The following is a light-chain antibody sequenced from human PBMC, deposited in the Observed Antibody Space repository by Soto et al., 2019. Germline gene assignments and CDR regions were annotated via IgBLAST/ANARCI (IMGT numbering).Light chain of an antibody. J-gene: IGKJ1*01. V-gene: IGKV1-39*01. CDR2: DAS. CDR1: QSVGTH. Sequence: DIQMTQSPSSLSASVGDRVTIACRASQSVGTHLNWYLQKQGQVPKLLIYDASNLQSGVPSRFSGSGSGTDFTLTITSLQPEDFAIYYCQQSYSRPTFGQGTKVEIK. CDR3: QQSYSRPT.